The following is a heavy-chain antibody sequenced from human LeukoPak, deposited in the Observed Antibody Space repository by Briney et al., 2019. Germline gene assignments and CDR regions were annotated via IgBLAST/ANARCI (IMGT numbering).Heavy chain of an antibody. CDR2: IIPILGIA. CDR1: GGTFSSYA. J-gene: IGHJ4*02. V-gene: IGHV1-69*04. Sequence: GASVKVSCKASGGTFSSYAISWVRQAPGQGLEWMGRIIPILGIANYAQKLQGRVTMTTDTSTSTAYMELRSLRSDDTAVYYCARDYGVASCFDYWGQGTLVTVSS. CDR3: ARDYGVASCFDY. D-gene: IGHD2-2*01.